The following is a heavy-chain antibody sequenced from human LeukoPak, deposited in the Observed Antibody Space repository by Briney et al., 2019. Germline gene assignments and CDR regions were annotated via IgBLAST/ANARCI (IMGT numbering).Heavy chain of an antibody. CDR2: INRDGSEK. Sequence: GGSLRLSCAASGFTFSNFWMMWVRQAPGKGLEWVANINRDGSEKNYVDSVKGRFTISRDNARNSLYLQMNTLRAEETAVYYCARDSYYVSGTYYRFDYWGPGALVTVSS. CDR1: GFTFSNFW. CDR3: ARDSYYVSGTYYRFDY. V-gene: IGHV3-7*01. D-gene: IGHD3-10*01. J-gene: IGHJ4*02.